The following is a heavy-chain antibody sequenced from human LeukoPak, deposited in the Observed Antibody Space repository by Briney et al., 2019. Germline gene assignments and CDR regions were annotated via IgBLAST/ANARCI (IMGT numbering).Heavy chain of an antibody. CDR1: GFTFSSYW. D-gene: IGHD3-22*01. V-gene: IGHV3-7*03. CDR3: ARGYYYDSSGYYY. CDR2: IKQDGSEK. J-gene: IGHJ4*02. Sequence: GGSLRLSCEASGFTFSSYWMSWVRQAPGKGLEWVANIKQDGSEKYYVDSVKGRFTISRDNAKNSLYLQMNSLRAEDTAVYYCARGYYYDSSGYYYWGQGTLVTVSS.